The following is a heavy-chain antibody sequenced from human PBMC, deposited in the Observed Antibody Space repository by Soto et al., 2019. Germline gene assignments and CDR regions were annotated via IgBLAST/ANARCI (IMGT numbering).Heavy chain of an antibody. CDR1: GFTFSSYA. Sequence: EVQLLESGGGLVQPGGSLRLSCAASGFTFSSYAMSWVRQAPGKGLEWVSAISGSGGSTYYADSVKGRFTISRENSKNTLYLHMNSLRAEDTAVYYCARRGSGSYYDYWGQGTLVTVSS. V-gene: IGHV3-23*01. J-gene: IGHJ4*02. CDR3: ARRGSGSYYDY. CDR2: ISGSGGST. D-gene: IGHD1-26*01.